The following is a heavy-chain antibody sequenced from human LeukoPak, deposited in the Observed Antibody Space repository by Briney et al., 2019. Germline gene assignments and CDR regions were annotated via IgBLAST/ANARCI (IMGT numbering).Heavy chain of an antibody. CDR2: IYYSGST. Sequence: PSETLSLTCTVSGGSISSYYWSWIRQPPGKGLEWIGYIYYSGSTNYNPSLKSRVTISVDTSKNQFSLKLSSVTAADTAVYYCARGDYGDYDYWGQGTLVTVSS. CDR1: GGSISSYY. CDR3: ARGDYGDYDY. J-gene: IGHJ4*02. V-gene: IGHV4-59*01. D-gene: IGHD4-17*01.